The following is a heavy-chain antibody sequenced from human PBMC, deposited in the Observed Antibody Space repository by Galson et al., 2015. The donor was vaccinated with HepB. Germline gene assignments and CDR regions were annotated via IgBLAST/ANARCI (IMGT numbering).Heavy chain of an antibody. D-gene: IGHD3-16*01. CDR3: VKEGSWFGGDWFDP. CDR2: INGRGSTR. Sequence: SLRLSCAGSGFIFRHHAMAWIRQAPGKGLEWVSGINGRGSTRSYSDAVKGRFSISKANSKDTVFLQMANLRAEDTAVYYCVKEGSWFGGDWFDPWGQGALVTVS. J-gene: IGHJ5*02. V-gene: IGHV3-23*01. CDR1: GFIFRHHA.